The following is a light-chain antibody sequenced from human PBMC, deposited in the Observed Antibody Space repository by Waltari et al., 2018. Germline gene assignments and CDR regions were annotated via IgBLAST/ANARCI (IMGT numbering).Light chain of an antibody. J-gene: IGLJ2*01. V-gene: IGLV3-19*01. CDR1: SLSNSS. CDR3: CSRDSSAFQLV. Sequence: SYELTQDPAVSVALGQTVKITCQGDSLSNSSATWSQQKPGQAPLPVIYGKNNRPSGIPDRFSGSSAGNTASLTITGAQAEDAADYYCCSRDSSAFQLVFGGGTKLTVL. CDR2: GKN.